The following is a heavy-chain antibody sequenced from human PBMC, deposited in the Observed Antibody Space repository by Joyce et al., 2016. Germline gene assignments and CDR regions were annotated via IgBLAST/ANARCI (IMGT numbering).Heavy chain of an antibody. CDR1: GYTFTSYE. CDR3: ARERNFGDLSFDP. D-gene: IGHD4-17*01. V-gene: IGHV1-8*01. Sequence: QVQLVQSGAEVKKPGASVKVSCKASGYTFTSYEINWVRLATGQGLEWMGWMNPNSGKTGSAQKFQGRVTMTRNTTISTAYMELSSLRSEDTAVYYCARERNFGDLSFDPWGQGTLVTVSS. CDR2: MNPNSGKT. J-gene: IGHJ5*02.